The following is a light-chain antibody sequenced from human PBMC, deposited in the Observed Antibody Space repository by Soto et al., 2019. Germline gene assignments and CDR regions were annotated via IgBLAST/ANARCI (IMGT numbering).Light chain of an antibody. CDR1: SGHSSYA. Sequence: QSVLTQSPSASASLGASAKLTCTLSSGHSSYAIAWHQQQPEKGPRYLMKLNSDGSHSKGDGIPDRFSGSSSGAERYLTISSLQSEDEADYYCQTWGSGIHVVFGGGTKLTVL. J-gene: IGLJ2*01. CDR3: QTWGSGIHVV. V-gene: IGLV4-69*01. CDR2: LNSDGSH.